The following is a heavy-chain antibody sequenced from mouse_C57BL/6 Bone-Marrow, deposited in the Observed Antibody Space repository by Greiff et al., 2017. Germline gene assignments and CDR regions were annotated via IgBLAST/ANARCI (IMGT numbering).Heavy chain of an antibody. CDR1: GYTFTSYW. D-gene: IGHD2-5*01. CDR3: ARGGSNYWYFDV. Sequence: QVQLQQPGAELVMPGASVKLSCKASGYTFTSYWMHWVKQRPGQGLEWIGEIDPSDSYTNYNQQFKGKSTLTVDKSSSTAYMQLSSLTSEDSAVYYCARGGSNYWYFDVWGTGTTVTVSS. J-gene: IGHJ1*03. CDR2: IDPSDSYT. V-gene: IGHV1-69*01.